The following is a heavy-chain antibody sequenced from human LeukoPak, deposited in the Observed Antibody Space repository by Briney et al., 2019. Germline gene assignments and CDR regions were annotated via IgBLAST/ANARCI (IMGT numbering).Heavy chain of an antibody. V-gene: IGHV4-34*01. D-gene: IGHD3-9*01. CDR3: ARRLRYFDWLSNHRPFDY. CDR1: GGSFSGYY. CDR2: INHSGST. Sequence: SETLSLTCAVYGGSFSGYYWSWIRQPLGKGLEWIGEINHSGSTNYNPSLKSRVTISVDTSKNQFSLKLSSVTAADTAVYYCARRLRYFDWLSNHRPFDYWGQGTLVTVSS. J-gene: IGHJ4*02.